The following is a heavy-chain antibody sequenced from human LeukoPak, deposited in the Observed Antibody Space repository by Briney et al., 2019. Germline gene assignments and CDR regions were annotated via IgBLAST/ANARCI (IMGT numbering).Heavy chain of an antibody. CDR3: ARPFQEYSYGYNDAFDI. CDR2: ISYGGSNK. Sequence: GGSLRPSCAASGFTFSSYAMHWVRQAPGKGLEWVAVISYGGSNKYYADSVKGRFTISRDNSKNTLYLQMNSLRAEDTAVYYCARPFQEYSYGYNDAFDIWGQGTMVTVSS. CDR1: GFTFSSYA. V-gene: IGHV3-30*04. D-gene: IGHD5-18*01. J-gene: IGHJ3*02.